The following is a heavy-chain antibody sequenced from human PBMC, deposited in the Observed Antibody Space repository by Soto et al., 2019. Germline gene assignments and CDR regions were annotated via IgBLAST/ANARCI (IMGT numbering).Heavy chain of an antibody. J-gene: IGHJ3*01. Sequence: ESGGGLVQPGRSLRLSCAASGFTFDDYAMHWVRQAPGKGLEWVSGISWNSGSIGYADSVKGRFTISRDNAKNSLYLQMNSLRAEDTALYYCAKDSYSSGWYFSFWGQGTMVTVSS. CDR3: AKDSYSSGWYFSF. CDR2: ISWNSGSI. CDR1: GFTFDDYA. D-gene: IGHD6-19*01. V-gene: IGHV3-9*01.